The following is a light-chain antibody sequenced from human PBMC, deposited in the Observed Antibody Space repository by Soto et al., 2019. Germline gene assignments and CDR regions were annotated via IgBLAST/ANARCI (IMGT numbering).Light chain of an antibody. Sequence: DIVMTQSPASLAVSLGERATINCKSRQSVLHSSNKKNYLAWYQQKPGQPPKLFIYSASTRESGVPDRSSGSGSGIDVTHTISSLQAEDVALYYWQQYYTTPPYTFGQRTKLEIK. J-gene: IGKJ2*01. V-gene: IGKV4-1*01. CDR2: SAS. CDR1: QSVLHSSNKKNY. CDR3: QQYYTTPPYT.